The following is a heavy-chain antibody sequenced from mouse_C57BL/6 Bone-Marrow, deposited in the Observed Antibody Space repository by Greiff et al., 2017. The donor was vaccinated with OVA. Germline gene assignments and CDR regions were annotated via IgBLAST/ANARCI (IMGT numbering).Heavy chain of an antibody. V-gene: IGHV1-15*01. Sequence: QVQLQQSGAELVRPGASVTLSCKASGYTFTDYEMHWVKQTPVHGLEWIGAIDPETGGTAYNQKFKGKAILTADKSSSTAYMELRSLTSEDSAVYYCTRWNSKELGRNYWGQGTTLTVSS. CDR1: GYTFTDYE. D-gene: IGHD4-1*01. J-gene: IGHJ2*01. CDR3: TRWNSKELGRNY. CDR2: IDPETGGT.